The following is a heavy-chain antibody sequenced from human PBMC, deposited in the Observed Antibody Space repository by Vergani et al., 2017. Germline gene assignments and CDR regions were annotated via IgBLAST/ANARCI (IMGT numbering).Heavy chain of an antibody. Sequence: QVQLQQWGAGLLKPSETLSLTCAVYGGSFSGYYWSWIRQPPGKGLEWIGEINHSGSTNYNPSLKSRVTISVDTSKNQFSLKLSSVTAADTAVYYCARDSGLDVDTAMVTLDYWGQGTLVTVSS. CDR1: GGSFSGYY. D-gene: IGHD5-18*01. V-gene: IGHV4-34*01. CDR3: ARDSGLDVDTAMVTLDY. J-gene: IGHJ4*02. CDR2: INHSGST.